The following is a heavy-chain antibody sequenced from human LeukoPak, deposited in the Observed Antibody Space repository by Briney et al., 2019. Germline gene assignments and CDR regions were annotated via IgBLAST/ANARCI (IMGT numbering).Heavy chain of an antibody. D-gene: IGHD3-10*01. CDR1: GYSFTSYW. J-gene: IGHJ4*02. CDR3: ARSAYYYGSGSYSLAYFDY. Sequence: GESLKISCKCSGYSFTSYWIGWVRQMPGKGLEWMGIIYPGDSDTRYSPSFQGQVTISADKSISTAYLQWSSLKASDTAMYYCARSAYYYGSGSYSLAYFDYWGQGTLVTVSS. V-gene: IGHV5-51*01. CDR2: IYPGDSDT.